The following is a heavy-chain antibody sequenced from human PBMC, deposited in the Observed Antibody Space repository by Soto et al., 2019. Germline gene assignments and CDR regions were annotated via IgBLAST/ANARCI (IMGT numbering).Heavy chain of an antibody. J-gene: IGHJ4*02. D-gene: IGHD2-15*01. CDR3: AKDLFTLCRGGSCYNFYLDY. CDR2: ITGSGGRT. Sequence: LRRSCAASVFTLCRYAMSSVRQAPGKGLEWVSAITGSGGRTYYADSVKGRFTNSRDNSKNTLYRQMDRRRAEDTAVYYCAKDLFTLCRGGSCYNFYLDYWGQGILVTVSS. V-gene: IGHV3-23*01. CDR1: VFTLCRYA.